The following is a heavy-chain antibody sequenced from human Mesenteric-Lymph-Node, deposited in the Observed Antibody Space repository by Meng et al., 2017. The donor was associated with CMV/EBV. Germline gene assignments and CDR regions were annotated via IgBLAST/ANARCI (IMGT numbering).Heavy chain of an antibody. CDR2: ISSSGSTI. CDR1: GFSFSDYY. D-gene: IGHD5/OR15-5a*01. Sequence: GESLKISCVASGFSFSDYYMSWIRQAPGKGLEWISYISSSGSTIKYADSVKGRITISRDNAKNSLYLQMNSLRAEDTAVYYCARDVSTLTTTEYFQHWGQGTLVTVSS. CDR3: ARDVSTLTTTEYFQH. J-gene: IGHJ1*01. V-gene: IGHV3-11*04.